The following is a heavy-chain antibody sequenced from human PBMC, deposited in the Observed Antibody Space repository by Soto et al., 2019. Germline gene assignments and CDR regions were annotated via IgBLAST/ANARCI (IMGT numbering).Heavy chain of an antibody. J-gene: IGHJ2*01. D-gene: IGHD6-19*01. Sequence: QVQLVESGGGVVQPGRSLRLSCAASGFTFSSYAMHWVRQAPGKGLEWVAVISYDGSNKYYADSVKGRFTISRDNSKNTLYLQMNSLRAEDTAVYYCARVVPGGWYPSYWYFDLWGRGTLVTVSS. CDR1: GFTFSSYA. CDR2: ISYDGSNK. V-gene: IGHV3-30-3*01. CDR3: ARVVPGGWYPSYWYFDL.